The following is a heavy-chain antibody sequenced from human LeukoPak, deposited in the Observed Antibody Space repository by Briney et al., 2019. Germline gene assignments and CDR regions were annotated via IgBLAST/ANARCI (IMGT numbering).Heavy chain of an antibody. D-gene: IGHD1-26*01. CDR3: ARDDKRRAWVY. CDR2: ISSSSSTI. CDR1: GFTFSSYS. J-gene: IGHJ4*02. V-gene: IGHV3-48*04. Sequence: GGSLRLSCAASGFTFSSYSMNWVRQAPGKGLEWVSYISSSSSTIYYADSVKGRFTISRDNAKNSLYLQMNSLRAEDTAVYYCARDDKRRAWVYWGQGTLVTVSS.